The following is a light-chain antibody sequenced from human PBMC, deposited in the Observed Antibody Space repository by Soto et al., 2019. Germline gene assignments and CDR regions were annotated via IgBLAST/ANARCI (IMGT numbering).Light chain of an antibody. CDR3: QQYNNWPLIT. J-gene: IGKJ5*01. CDR1: QSVRSSY. V-gene: IGKV3D-15*01. CDR2: GAS. Sequence: EIVLTQSPGTLSLSPGERATLSCRASQSVRSSYLAWYQQKPGQAPRLLIYGASSRATGIPARFSGGGSGTEFTLTISGLQSEDFAVYYCQQYNNWPLITFGQGTRLEI.